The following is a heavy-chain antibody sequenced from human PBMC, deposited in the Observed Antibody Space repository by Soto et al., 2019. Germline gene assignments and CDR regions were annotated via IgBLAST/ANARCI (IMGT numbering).Heavy chain of an antibody. CDR1: GYTFTGYY. CDR2: INPNSGGT. D-gene: IGHD6-19*01. J-gene: IGHJ6*02. V-gene: IGHV1-2*02. Sequence: ASVKVSCKASGYTFTGYYMHWVRQAPGQGLEWMGWINPNSGGTNYAQKFQGRVTMTRDTSISTAYMELSRLRSDDTAVYYCARSSRYSSGWYDYYYYGMDVWGQGTTVTVSS. CDR3: ARSSRYSSGWYDYYYYGMDV.